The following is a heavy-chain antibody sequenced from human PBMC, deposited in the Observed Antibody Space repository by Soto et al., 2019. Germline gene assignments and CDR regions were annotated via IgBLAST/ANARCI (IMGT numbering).Heavy chain of an antibody. CDR3: ATLPTRLGTPGY. V-gene: IGHV1-24*01. D-gene: IGHD1-1*01. CDR1: GYTLTELS. Sequence: ASVKVSCKVSGYTLTELSMHWVRQAPGKGLEWMGGFDPEDGETIYAQKFQGRVTMTEDTSTDTAYMELSSLRSEDTAVYYCATLPTRLGTPGYWGQGTLVTVSS. CDR2: FDPEDGET. J-gene: IGHJ4*02.